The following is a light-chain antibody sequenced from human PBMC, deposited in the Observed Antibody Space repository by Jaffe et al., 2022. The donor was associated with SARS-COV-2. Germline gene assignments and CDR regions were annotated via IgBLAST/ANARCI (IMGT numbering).Light chain of an antibody. Sequence: EIVLTQSPATLSLSPGERATLSCRASQSVSSYLAWYQHKPGQAPRLLIYDTSNRASGIPARFSGSGSGTDFTLTISSLESEDFAVYFCQQRTNWLTFGGGTKVEI. CDR1: QSVSSY. CDR2: DTS. V-gene: IGKV3-11*01. J-gene: IGKJ4*01. CDR3: QQRTNWLT.